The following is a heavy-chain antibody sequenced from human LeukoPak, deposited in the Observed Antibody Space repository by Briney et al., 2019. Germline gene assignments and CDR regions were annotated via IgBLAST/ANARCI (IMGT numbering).Heavy chain of an antibody. CDR1: GYAFTSYY. CDR3: ARVASSSWYEDAFDI. J-gene: IGHJ3*02. V-gene: IGHV1-46*01. CDR2: INPSGGST. D-gene: IGHD6-13*01. Sequence: VASVKVSFKASGYAFTSYYMHWVRQSPGQGLEWMGIINPSGGSTSYAQKFQGRVTMTRDMSTSTAYMELSSLRSEDTAVYYCARVASSSWYEDAFDIWGQGTMVTVSS.